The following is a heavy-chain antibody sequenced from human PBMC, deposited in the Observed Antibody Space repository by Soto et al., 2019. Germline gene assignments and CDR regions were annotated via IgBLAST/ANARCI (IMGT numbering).Heavy chain of an antibody. CDR1: GSTFSSYW. J-gene: IGHJ6*02. Sequence: GGSLRLSCAASGSTFSSYWMSWVRQAPGKGLEWVANIKQDGSEKYYVDSVKGRFTISRDNAKNSLYLQMNSLRAEDTAVYYCARDQGYDYVWGSYRYYYYYGMDVWGQGTTVTVSS. CDR2: IKQDGSEK. CDR3: ARDQGYDYVWGSYRYYYYYGMDV. V-gene: IGHV3-7*03. D-gene: IGHD3-16*02.